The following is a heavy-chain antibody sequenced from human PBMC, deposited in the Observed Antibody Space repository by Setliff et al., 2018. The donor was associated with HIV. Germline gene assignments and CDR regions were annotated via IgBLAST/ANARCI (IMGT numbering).Heavy chain of an antibody. J-gene: IGHJ4*02. Sequence: TLSLTCTVSGGSISSDTFYWSWIRQPAGKGLEWIGHVYARGNTNYNPSLKSRVTISVDTSKSQFSLKLSSVTAADTAVYYCARGVDGSYRKFFDNWGQGTLVTVSS. D-gene: IGHD1-26*01. CDR2: VYARGNT. CDR3: ARGVDGSYRKFFDN. CDR1: GGSISSDTFY. V-gene: IGHV4-61*09.